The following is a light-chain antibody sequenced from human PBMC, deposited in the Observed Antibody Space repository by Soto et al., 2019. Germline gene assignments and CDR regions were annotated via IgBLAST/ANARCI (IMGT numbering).Light chain of an antibody. J-gene: IGKJ1*01. CDR2: DAS. CDR1: QSVSGW. Sequence: IYITQYNYTLSASVGDTFTVTCLASQSVSGWLAWYQQKPGEAPKLLIYDASALPRGVPSRFSGSGSGTKFTLTIASLQPDDFATYYCQEYETFSGTFGPGTKVDIK. V-gene: IGKV1-5*01. CDR3: QEYETFSGT.